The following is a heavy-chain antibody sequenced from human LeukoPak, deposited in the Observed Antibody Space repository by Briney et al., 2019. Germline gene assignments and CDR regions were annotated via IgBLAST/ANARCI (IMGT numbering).Heavy chain of an antibody. CDR3: PRDVGWGYYGSGSFGYFDY. V-gene: IGHV4-4*07. Sequence: SETLSLTCTVSGGSISSYYWSWIRQPAGKGLEWIGRIYTSGSTNYNPSLKSRVTMSVDTSKNQFSLKLSSVTAADTAVYYCPRDVGWGYYGSGSFGYFDYWGQGTLVTVSS. J-gene: IGHJ4*02. D-gene: IGHD3-10*01. CDR2: IYTSGST. CDR1: GGSISSYY.